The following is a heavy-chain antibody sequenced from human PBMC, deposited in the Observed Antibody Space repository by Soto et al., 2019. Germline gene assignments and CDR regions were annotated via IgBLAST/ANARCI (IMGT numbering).Heavy chain of an antibody. D-gene: IGHD6-19*01. J-gene: IGHJ4*02. CDR2: ISGSGGST. V-gene: IGHV3-23*01. CDR1: GFTFSSYA. CDR3: ANGYSSGWSLFDY. Sequence: EVQLLESGGGLVQPGGSLRLSCAASGFTFSSYAMSWVRQAPGKGLEWVSAISGSGGSTYYAESVKGRFTVSRDNSKNTRYVQMNSLRAEDTAVYYCANGYSSGWSLFDYWGQGTLVTVSS.